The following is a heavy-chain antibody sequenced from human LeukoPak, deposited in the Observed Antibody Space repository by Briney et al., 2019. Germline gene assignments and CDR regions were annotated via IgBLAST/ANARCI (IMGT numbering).Heavy chain of an antibody. CDR3: ARRARITMVRGVIPTPYFDY. Sequence: SETLSLTCTVSGGSISNKYWSWIRQPPGKGLEWIGYIYYSGSTNYNPSLKSRVTILVDTSKNQFSLKLSSVTAADTAVYYCARRARITMVRGVIPTPYFDYWGQGTLVTVSS. CDR1: GGSISNKY. CDR2: IYYSGST. V-gene: IGHV4-59*12. D-gene: IGHD3-10*01. J-gene: IGHJ4*02.